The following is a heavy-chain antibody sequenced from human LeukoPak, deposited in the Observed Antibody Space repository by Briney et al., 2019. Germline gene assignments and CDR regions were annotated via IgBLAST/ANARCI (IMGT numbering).Heavy chain of an antibody. V-gene: IGHV3-21*01. Sequence: GGSLRLSCAASGFTFSSYSMNWVRQAPGKGLEWVSSISSSSSSYIYYADSVKGRFTISRDNAKNSLYQQMNSLRSDDTAVYYCFVGPHPYESEDWPPSWGQGTLVTVSS. D-gene: IGHD3/OR15-3a*01. J-gene: IGHJ4*02. CDR3: FVGPHPYESEDWPPS. CDR2: ISSSSSSYI. CDR1: GFTFSSYS.